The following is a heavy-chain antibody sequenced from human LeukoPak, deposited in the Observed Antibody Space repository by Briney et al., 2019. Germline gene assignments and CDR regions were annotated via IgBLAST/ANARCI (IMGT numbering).Heavy chain of an antibody. V-gene: IGHV4-34*01. CDR2: INDSGRT. D-gene: IGHD1-7*01. J-gene: IGHJ6*03. CDR3: ARRWNYGRNYYIDV. CDR1: GGSFSNYY. Sequence: SETLSLTCAVYGGSFSNYYWSWIRQPPGKGLEWIGEINDSGRTNYNPSLMSRVTVSVDTSKNQFSLRLTSVTATDPAVYYCARRWNYGRNYYIDVWGKGATVSVSS.